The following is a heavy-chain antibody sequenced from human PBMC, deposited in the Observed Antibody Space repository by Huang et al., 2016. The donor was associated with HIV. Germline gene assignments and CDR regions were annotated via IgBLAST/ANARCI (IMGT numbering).Heavy chain of an antibody. V-gene: IGHV3-53*01. J-gene: IGHJ4*02. Sequence: EVQLVESGGGLLQPGGSLRLSCAASGFTVSTNYMTWFRQAPGEGLAWCLIIDSGGTTYYADSVKGRFTISRDDAENTLYLHMTSLRAGDTAVYYCAKEGDTGAALGYWGQGTLVTVS. CDR2: IDSGGTT. D-gene: IGHD2-8*02. CDR3: AKEGDTGAALGY. CDR1: GFTVSTNY.